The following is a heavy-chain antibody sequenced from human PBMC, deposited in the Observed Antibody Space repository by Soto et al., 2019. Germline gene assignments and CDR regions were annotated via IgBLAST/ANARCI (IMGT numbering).Heavy chain of an antibody. CDR2: ISGSGGGT. Sequence: SGGSLRLSCAASGFTFSSYAMSWVRQSPGKGLEWVSGISGSGGGTYYADSVKGRFTISRDNSKNTLYLQMNSLRAEDTAVYYLAKDLFYGYCGSGSCYCFDFWGRETLVTVSS. D-gene: IGHD2-15*01. CDR3: AKDLFYGYCGSGSCYCFDF. J-gene: IGHJ4*02. V-gene: IGHV3-23*01. CDR1: GFTFSSYA.